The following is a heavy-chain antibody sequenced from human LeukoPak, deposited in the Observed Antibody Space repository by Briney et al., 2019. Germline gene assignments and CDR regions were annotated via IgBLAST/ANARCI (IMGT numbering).Heavy chain of an antibody. CDR1: GNSFGDYY. V-gene: IGHV4-4*07. CDR2: ISSSGST. D-gene: IGHD3-22*01. CDR3: ARGPYSYDSSGAFDI. Sequence: SETLSLTCTVSGNSFGDYYWSWIRQPAGKGLEWIGRISSSGSTNYNPSLKSRVTISVDTSKNQFSLKLSSVTAADTAVYFCARGPYSYDSSGAFDIWGQGTMVTVSS. J-gene: IGHJ3*02.